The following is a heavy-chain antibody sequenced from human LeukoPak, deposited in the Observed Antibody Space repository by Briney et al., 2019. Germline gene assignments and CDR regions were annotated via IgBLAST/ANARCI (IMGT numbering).Heavy chain of an antibody. CDR1: GFTFSSYA. CDR2: ISSNGGST. CDR3: VKAVWFGEFESGDH. V-gene: IGHV3-64D*06. D-gene: IGHD3-10*01. J-gene: IGHJ4*02. Sequence: GGSLRLSCSASGFTFSSYAMHWVRQAPGKGLEYVSAISSNGGSTYYADSVKGRFTISRDNSKNTLYLQMSSLRAEDTAVYYCVKAVWFGEFESGDHWGQGTLVTVSS.